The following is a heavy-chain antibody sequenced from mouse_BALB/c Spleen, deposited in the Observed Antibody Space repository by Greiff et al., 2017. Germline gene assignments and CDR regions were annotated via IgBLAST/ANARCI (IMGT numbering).Heavy chain of an antibody. V-gene: IGHV14-4*02. J-gene: IGHJ4*01. CDR3: NARYGTNYAMDY. D-gene: IGHD2-10*02. CDR1: GFNIKDYY. CDR2: IDPENGDT. Sequence: EVKLMESGAELVRSGASVKLSCTASGFNIKDYYMHWVKQRPEQGLEWIGWIDPENGDTEYAPKFQGKATMTADTSSNTAYLQLSSLTSEDTAVYYCNARYGTNYAMDYWGQGTSVTVSS.